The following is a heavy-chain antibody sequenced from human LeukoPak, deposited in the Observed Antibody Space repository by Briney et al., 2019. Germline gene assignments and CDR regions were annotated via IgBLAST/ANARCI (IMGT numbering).Heavy chain of an antibody. D-gene: IGHD2-2*01. CDR2: INPNSGGT. V-gene: IGHV1-2*02. CDR3: ARGDPIGYCSSTSCAYFDY. CDR1: GYTFTGCY. J-gene: IGHJ4*02. Sequence: GASVKVSCKASGYTFTGCYMHWVRQAPGQGLEWMGWINPNSGGTNYAQKFQGRVTMTRDTSISTAYMELSRLRSDDTAVYYCARGDPIGYCSSTSCAYFDYWGQGTLVTVSS.